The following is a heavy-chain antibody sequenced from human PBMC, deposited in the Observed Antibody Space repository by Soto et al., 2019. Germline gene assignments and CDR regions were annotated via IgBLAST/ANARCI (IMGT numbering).Heavy chain of an antibody. Sequence: GGSVRLSCAASGFTFSSYGMHWVRQATGKGLEWVAVIWYDGSNKYYADSVKGRFTISRDNSKNTVYLQMNSLRAEYTAVYYCTRDPYKAAVSNLCDYWGQGTLVTGAS. CDR1: GFTFSSYG. CDR2: IWYDGSNK. V-gene: IGHV3-33*01. D-gene: IGHD4-4*01. CDR3: TRDPYKAAVSNLCDY. J-gene: IGHJ4*02.